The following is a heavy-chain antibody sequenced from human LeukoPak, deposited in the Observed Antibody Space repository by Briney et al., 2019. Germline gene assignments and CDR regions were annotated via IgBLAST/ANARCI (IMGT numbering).Heavy chain of an antibody. CDR1: GFTFSTYW. CDR2: ITSDASSR. V-gene: IGHV3-74*01. J-gene: IGHJ5*02. D-gene: IGHD4-17*01. Sequence: GGSLRLSRAASGFTFSTYWMHWVRQGPGKGLEWVSRITSDASSRSHADSVEGRFTISRDNAKSTLYLQMNSLRVDDTAVYYCARGGSTVLESWGQGSQVAVSS. CDR3: ARGGSTVLES.